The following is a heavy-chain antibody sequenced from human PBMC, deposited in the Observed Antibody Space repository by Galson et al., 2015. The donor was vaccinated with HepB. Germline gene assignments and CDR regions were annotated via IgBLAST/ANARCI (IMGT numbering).Heavy chain of an antibody. CDR2: IWYDGSNK. CDR3: ARDQYYDSSGPDAFDI. Sequence: SLRLSCAASGFTFSSYGMHWVRQAPGKGLEWVAVIWYDGSNKYYADSVKGRFTISRDNSKNTLYLQMNSLRAEDTAVYYCARDQYYDSSGPDAFDIWGQGTMVTVSS. CDR1: GFTFSSYG. D-gene: IGHD3-22*01. J-gene: IGHJ3*02. V-gene: IGHV3-33*01.